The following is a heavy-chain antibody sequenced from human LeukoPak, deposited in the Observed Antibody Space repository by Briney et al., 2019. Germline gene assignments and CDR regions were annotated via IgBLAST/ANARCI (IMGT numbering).Heavy chain of an antibody. Sequence: GGSLRLSCAASGFTFSSYGMHWVRQAPGKGLEWVAFIRFDGSYNSYSDSVKGRFTISRDNSKNTLYLQMNSLRAEDTAVYYCARDGGDYGSGSYYAYWGQGTLVTVSS. J-gene: IGHJ4*02. V-gene: IGHV3-30*02. CDR2: IRFDGSYN. CDR3: ARDGGDYGSGSYYAY. CDR1: GFTFSSYG. D-gene: IGHD3-10*01.